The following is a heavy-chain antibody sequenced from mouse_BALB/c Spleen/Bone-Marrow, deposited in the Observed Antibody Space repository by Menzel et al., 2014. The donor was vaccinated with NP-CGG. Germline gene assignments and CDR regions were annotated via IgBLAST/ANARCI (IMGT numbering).Heavy chain of an antibody. CDR2: ISYDGSN. V-gene: IGHV3-6*02. CDR1: GYSITSGYY. CDR3: ARETYYYAMDY. J-gene: IGHJ4*01. Sequence: VQLQQSGPGLVKPSQSLSLTCSVTGYSITSGYYWNWIRQFPGNTLEWMGYISYDGSNNYNPSLKNRISITRDTSKNQFFLKLNSVTTEDTATYYCARETYYYAMDYWGQGTSVTVSA.